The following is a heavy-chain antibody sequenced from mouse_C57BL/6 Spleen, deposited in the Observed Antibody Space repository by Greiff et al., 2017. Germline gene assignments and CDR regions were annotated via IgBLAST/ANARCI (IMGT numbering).Heavy chain of an antibody. J-gene: IGHJ2*01. CDR2: INYDGRST. D-gene: IGHD2-5*01. V-gene: IGHV5-16*01. CDR1: GFTFSDYY. CDR3: ARDGSNPFDY. Sequence: EVKLVESEGGLVPPGSSMKLSCTASGFTFSDYYMAWVRPVPETGLEWVANINYDGRSTYSLDSLTSSFIFSRDNAKNILYLQMSRLKSDDTATYYCARDGSNPFDYWGQGTTLTVSS.